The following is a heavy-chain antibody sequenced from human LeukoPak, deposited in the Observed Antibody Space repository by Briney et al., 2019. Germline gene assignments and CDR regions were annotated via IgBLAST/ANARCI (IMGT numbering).Heavy chain of an antibody. V-gene: IGHV3-23*01. J-gene: IGHJ3*02. CDR2: ISGRWGST. CDR3: AKKFGSGVLYAFDI. D-gene: IGHD2-8*02. CDR1: GFTFSSYA. Sequence: GGSLRLSCAASGFTFSSYAMSWAPQARGKGLEGGSAISGRWGSTYYADPLKDGFTISGDNSKNRLYLQMNRLRAEDTPIYCCAKKFGSGVLYAFDIWGQGTMVTVSS.